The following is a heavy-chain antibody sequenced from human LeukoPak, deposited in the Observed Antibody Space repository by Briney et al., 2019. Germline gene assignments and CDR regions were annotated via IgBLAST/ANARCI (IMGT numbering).Heavy chain of an antibody. CDR1: GFTFSTYS. CDR2: ISNSGLTI. J-gene: IGHJ5*02. D-gene: IGHD1-26*01. Sequence: GGSLRLSCAASGFTFSTYSMNWVRQAPGKGLEWVSYISNSGLTIYYGDSVKGRFTISRDNAKNSLYLQMNSLRAEDTAVYYCARDVRVGATKWFDPWGQGTLVTVSS. CDR3: ARDVRVGATKWFDP. V-gene: IGHV3-48*04.